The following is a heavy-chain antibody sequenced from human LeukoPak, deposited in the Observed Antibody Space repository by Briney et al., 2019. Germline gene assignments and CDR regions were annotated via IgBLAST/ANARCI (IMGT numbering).Heavy chain of an antibody. Sequence: ASGKVSCKVSGYTLTELSMHWVRQAPGKGLEWMGGFDPEDGGTIYAQKFQGRVTMTEDTSTDTAYMELSSLRSEDTAVYYCATASWTAFDIWGQGAMVTVSS. V-gene: IGHV1-24*01. D-gene: IGHD3/OR15-3a*01. CDR3: ATASWTAFDI. J-gene: IGHJ3*02. CDR1: GYTLTELS. CDR2: FDPEDGGT.